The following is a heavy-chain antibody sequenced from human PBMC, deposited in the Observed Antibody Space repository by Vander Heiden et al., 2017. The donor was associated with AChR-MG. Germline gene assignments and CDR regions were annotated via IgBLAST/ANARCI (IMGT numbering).Heavy chain of an antibody. D-gene: IGHD4-4*01. CDR3: AKTGKGYSLDY. J-gene: IGHJ4*02. CDR1: GFHLSNYA. CDR2: VTGFGDNT. Sequence: EVQLLESGGGLVQPGGSLSLSCAASGFHLSNYAMSWVRQAPGKGLECVSSVTGFGDNTYYADSVKSRFTTSRDNSKNMVYLQMNSLRAEDTAVYNCAKTGKGYSLDYWGQGTLVTVSS. V-gene: IGHV3-23*01.